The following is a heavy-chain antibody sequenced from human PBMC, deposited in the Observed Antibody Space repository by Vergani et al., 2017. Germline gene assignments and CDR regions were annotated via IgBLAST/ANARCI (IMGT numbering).Heavy chain of an antibody. CDR2: INHSGST. Sequence: QVQLQQWGAGLLNSSETLSLTCAVHGESFSGYYWSWIRQPPGKGLEWIGEINHSGSTNYNPSLKSRVTMSVDASKNQFSLKLTSVTAADTAVYYCARGGRFYYYYYMDVWGKGTTVTVSS. CDR1: GESFSGYY. J-gene: IGHJ6*03. CDR3: ARGGRFYYYYYMDV. V-gene: IGHV4-34*01. D-gene: IGHD1-26*01.